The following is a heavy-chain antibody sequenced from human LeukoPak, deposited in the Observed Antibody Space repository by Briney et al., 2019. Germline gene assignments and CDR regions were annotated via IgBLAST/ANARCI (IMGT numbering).Heavy chain of an antibody. V-gene: IGHV3-33*01. Sequence: GGSLRLSCAASGFTFSSYGMHWVRQAPGKGLEWVAVIWYDGSNKYYADPVKGRFTISRDNSKNTLYLQMNSLRAEDTAVYYCARERTLDSSSWQYYFDYWGQGTLVTVSS. CDR3: ARERTLDSSSWQYYFDY. J-gene: IGHJ4*02. CDR1: GFTFSSYG. D-gene: IGHD6-13*01. CDR2: IWYDGSNK.